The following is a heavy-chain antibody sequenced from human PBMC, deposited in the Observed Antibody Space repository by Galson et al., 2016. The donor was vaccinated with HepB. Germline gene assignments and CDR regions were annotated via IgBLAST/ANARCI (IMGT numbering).Heavy chain of an antibody. CDR2: IYYSGSP. CDR1: GGFISSGGYY. Sequence: TLSLTCTVSGGFISSGGYYWTWIRQHPGKGLESIGYIYYSGSPHYNPSLKSRATISLDTSKNQISLKLTSVTAADTAVYYCAREVGLTMFGDVTRSTYYVNVWGKGTTVTVAS. J-gene: IGHJ6*03. V-gene: IGHV4-31*03. CDR3: AREVGLTMFGDVTRSTYYVNV. D-gene: IGHD3-3*01.